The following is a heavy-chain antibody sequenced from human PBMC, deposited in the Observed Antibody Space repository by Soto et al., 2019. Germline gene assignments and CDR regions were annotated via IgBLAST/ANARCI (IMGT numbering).Heavy chain of an antibody. Sequence: SETLSLTCTVSGGSISSYYWSWIRQPPGKGLEWIGYIYYSGSTNYNPSLKSRVTISVDTSKNQFSLKLSSVTAADTAVYYCARQLPSYDFWSDNWFDPWGQGTLVTVSS. CDR2: IYYSGST. CDR3: ARQLPSYDFWSDNWFDP. CDR1: GGSISSYY. V-gene: IGHV4-59*01. J-gene: IGHJ5*02. D-gene: IGHD3-3*01.